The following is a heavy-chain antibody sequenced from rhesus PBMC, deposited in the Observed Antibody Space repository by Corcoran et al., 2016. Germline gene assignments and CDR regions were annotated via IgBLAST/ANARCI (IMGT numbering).Heavy chain of an antibody. J-gene: IGHJ4*01. CDR3: ANEGGRSSGFDY. CDR1: GYSFTSYC. CDR2: IDPSDSDT. Sequence: EVQLVQSGAEVTRPGESLKISCQTAGYSFTSYCISWVRQMPGKGLEWMGAIDPSDSDTRYSPSFQGQVTISADKSISTAYLQWSSLKASDSATYYCANEGGRSSGFDYWGQGVLVTVSS. D-gene: IGHD6-19*01. V-gene: IGHV5-2*01.